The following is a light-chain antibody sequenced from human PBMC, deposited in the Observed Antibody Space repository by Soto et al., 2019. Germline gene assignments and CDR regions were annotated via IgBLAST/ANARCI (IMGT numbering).Light chain of an antibody. CDR2: KAS. J-gene: IGKJ1*01. V-gene: IGKV1-5*03. CDR1: QTISSW. Sequence: IRMTQSPSSLSGSVGERVTITCRASQTISSWLAWYQQKPGKAPKLLIYKASTLKSGVPSRFSGSGSGTEFTLTISSLQPDDYATYYCKHYNSYSDAFGQGTKVEIX. CDR3: KHYNSYSDA.